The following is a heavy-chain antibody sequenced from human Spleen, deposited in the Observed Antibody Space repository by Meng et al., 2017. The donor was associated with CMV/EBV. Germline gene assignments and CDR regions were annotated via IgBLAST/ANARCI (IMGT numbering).Heavy chain of an antibody. J-gene: IGHJ3*01. CDR2: LSDGGSST. Sequence: GESLKISCAASGFTFSNYAMTWVRQAPGRGPEWASSLSDGGSSTYYADSVRGRFAISRDNSKNTVYLQMNRLRAEDTALYYCAKEGYSTSWYSSTFDAWGQGTMVTVSS. CDR1: GFTFSNYA. D-gene: IGHD4-11*01. V-gene: IGHV3-23*01. CDR3: AKEGYSTSWYSSTFDA.